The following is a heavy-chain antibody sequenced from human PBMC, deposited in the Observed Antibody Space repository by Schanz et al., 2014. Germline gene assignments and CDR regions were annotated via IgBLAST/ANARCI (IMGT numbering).Heavy chain of an antibody. J-gene: IGHJ4*02. D-gene: IGHD3-10*01. CDR2: INVGNGNM. Sequence: QVQLVQSGAEVKKPGASVKVSCKASGYTFTSYSIHWVRQAPGQGLEWMGWINVGNGNMKYSQKFQGRVTITRDTSASTAFMELTSLRSEDTAVHYCARGRGFYDYWGQGTLVTVSS. V-gene: IGHV1-3*01. CDR3: ARGRGFYDY. CDR1: GYTFTSYS.